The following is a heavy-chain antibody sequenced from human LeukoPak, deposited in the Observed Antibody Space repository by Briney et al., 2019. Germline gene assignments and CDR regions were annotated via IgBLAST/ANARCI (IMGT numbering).Heavy chain of an antibody. J-gene: IGHJ4*02. CDR2: INPNSGGT. Sequence: ASVKVSCKASGYTFTGHYMHWVRQAPGQGLGWMGWINPNSGGTNYAQKFQGRVTMTRDTSTSTASMELSRLRSDDTAVYYCARDEATSGYYSGTFDYWGQGTLVTVSS. CDR1: GYTFTGHY. V-gene: IGHV1-2*02. CDR3: ARDEATSGYYSGTFDY. D-gene: IGHD3-22*01.